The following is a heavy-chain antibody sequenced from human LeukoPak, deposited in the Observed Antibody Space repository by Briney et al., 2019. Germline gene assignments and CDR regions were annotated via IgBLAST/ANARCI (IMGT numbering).Heavy chain of an antibody. V-gene: IGHV3-21*04. J-gene: IGHJ4*02. CDR3: ATPRMVRGVIISSDY. CDR2: ISSSSSYI. D-gene: IGHD3-10*01. Sequence: PGGSLRLSCAASGFTFSSYSMNWVRQAPGKGLEWVSSISSSSSYIYYADSVKGRFTISRDNAKNSLCLQMNSLRAEDTAVYYCATPRMVRGVIISSDYWGQGTLVTVSS. CDR1: GFTFSSYS.